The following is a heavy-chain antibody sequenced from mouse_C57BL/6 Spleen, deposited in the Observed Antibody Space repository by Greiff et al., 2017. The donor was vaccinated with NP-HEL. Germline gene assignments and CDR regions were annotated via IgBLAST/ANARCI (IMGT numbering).Heavy chain of an antibody. CDR1: GYTFTSYW. CDR3: ARQLRLRWFAY. V-gene: IGHV1-61*01. CDR2: IYPSDSET. D-gene: IGHD3-2*02. Sequence: QVQLQQPGAELVRPGSSVKLSCKASGYTFTSYWMDWVKQRPGQGLEWIGNIYPSDSETHYNHKFQDQATLTVDKSSSTAYMQLIILTSEDSAVYYCARQLRLRWFAYWGQGTLVTVSA. J-gene: IGHJ3*01.